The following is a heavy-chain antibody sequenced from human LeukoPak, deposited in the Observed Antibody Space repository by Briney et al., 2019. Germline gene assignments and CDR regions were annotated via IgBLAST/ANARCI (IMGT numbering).Heavy chain of an antibody. V-gene: IGHV3-53*01. CDR1: AFILSRNF. Sequence: GGSLRLSCAASAFILSRNFMGGVRQAPGKGLEWVSLIYSGGDTYYADSVKGRFTISRNNSKNTIYLQMNRLRVEDTAVYYCAREVGSGSYLAHAFDLWGQGTMVTVSS. D-gene: IGHD1-26*01. CDR3: AREVGSGSYLAHAFDL. J-gene: IGHJ3*01. CDR2: IYSGGDT.